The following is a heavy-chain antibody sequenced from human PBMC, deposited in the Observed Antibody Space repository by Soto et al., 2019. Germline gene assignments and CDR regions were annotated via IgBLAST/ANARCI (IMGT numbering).Heavy chain of an antibody. V-gene: IGHV4-59*01. CDR2: IYYCGST. Sequence: SETLSLTCTVSGGSISSYYWSWIRQPPGKGLEWIGYIYYCGSTNYNPSLKSRVTISVDTSKNQFSLKLSSVTAADTAVYYCARQWRDYYGSGSYYKPGGSWFDPWGQGTLVTVSS. D-gene: IGHD3-10*01. CDR3: ARQWRDYYGSGSYYKPGGSWFDP. CDR1: GGSISSYY. J-gene: IGHJ5*02.